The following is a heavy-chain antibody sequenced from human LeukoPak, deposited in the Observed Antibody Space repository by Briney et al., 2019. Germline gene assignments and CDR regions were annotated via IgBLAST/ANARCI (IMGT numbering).Heavy chain of an antibody. CDR2: INHSGST. D-gene: IGHD3-3*01. CDR1: GGSFSGYY. V-gene: IGHV4-34*01. J-gene: IGHJ4*02. Sequence: PSETLSLTCAVYGGSFSGYYWSWIRQPPGKGLEWIGKINHSGSTNYNPSLTSRVTISIDTSKNQFSLRLSSVTAADTAVYYCAREGSRDFWSGPVYYFDYWGQGTLVTVSS. CDR3: AREGSRDFWSGPVYYFDY.